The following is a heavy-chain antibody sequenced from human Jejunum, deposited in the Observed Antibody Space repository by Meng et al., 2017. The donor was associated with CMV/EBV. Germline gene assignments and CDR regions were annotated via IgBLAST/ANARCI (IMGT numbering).Heavy chain of an antibody. Sequence: SCAPSGFTFSSYSMNWVRQAPGKGLEWVSSISSTSSYIYYADSVKGRFTISRDNAKNSLYLQMNSLRGEDTAVYYCGRNRVDHWGQGTLVTVSS. CDR2: ISSTSSYI. CDR3: GRNRVDH. CDR1: GFTFSSYS. V-gene: IGHV3-21*01. D-gene: IGHD3-10*01. J-gene: IGHJ4*02.